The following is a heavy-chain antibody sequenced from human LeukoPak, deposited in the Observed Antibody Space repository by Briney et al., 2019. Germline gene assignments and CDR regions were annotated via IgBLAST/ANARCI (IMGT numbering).Heavy chain of an antibody. D-gene: IGHD6-19*01. V-gene: IGHV3-23*01. CDR2: ISGSGGST. CDR3: AKDLYSSGWPAYYFDY. CDR1: GFTFSSYA. Sequence: GGSLRLSCAASGFTFSSYAVSWVRQAPGKGLEWVSAISGSGGSTYYADSVKGRFTISRDNSKNTLYLQMNSLRAEDTAVYYCAKDLYSSGWPAYYFDYWGQGTLVTVSS. J-gene: IGHJ4*02.